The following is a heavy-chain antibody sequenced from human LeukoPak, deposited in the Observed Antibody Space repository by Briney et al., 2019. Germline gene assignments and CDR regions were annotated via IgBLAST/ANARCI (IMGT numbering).Heavy chain of an antibody. Sequence: GGSLRLSCADSGFTFSGYAVSWVRQPPGKGLEWVLGISVTGDYTHYADSVKGRFSVSRHNSKNTLYLHMNSLTVEDTAVYFCATFRGDGYNLGFDNWGQGTLVTVSS. CDR3: ATFRGDGYNLGFDN. D-gene: IGHD5-24*01. V-gene: IGHV3-23*01. CDR2: ISVTGDYT. CDR1: GFTFSGYA. J-gene: IGHJ4*02.